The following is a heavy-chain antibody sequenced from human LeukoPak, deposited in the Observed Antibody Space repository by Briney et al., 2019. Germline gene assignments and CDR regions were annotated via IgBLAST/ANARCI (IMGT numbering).Heavy chain of an antibody. V-gene: IGHV3-66*01. CDR2: IYSGGST. CDR3: ARSTGGDMVAATRYFDY. J-gene: IGHJ4*02. CDR1: GFTVSSNY. D-gene: IGHD2-15*01. Sequence: GGSLRLSCAASGFTVSSNYMSWVRQAPGKGLEWVSVIYSGGSTYYADSVKGRFTISRDNPKNTLYLQMNSLRAEDTAVYYCARSTGGDMVAATRYFDYWGQGTLVTVSS.